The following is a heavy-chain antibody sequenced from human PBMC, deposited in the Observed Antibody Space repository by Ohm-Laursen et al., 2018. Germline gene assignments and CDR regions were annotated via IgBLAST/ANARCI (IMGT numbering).Heavy chain of an antibody. J-gene: IGHJ6*02. Sequence: SLRLSCAAFGFSFITSWMTWVRQAPGKGLEWVAAISGTGAGSYYADSVKGRFTISRDNSNNTVYLQLTSLRAEDTAVYYCAKSRVDSYYYYGMDVWGQGTTVTVSS. D-gene: IGHD3-9*01. CDR2: ISGTGAGS. CDR3: AKSRVDSYYYYGMDV. V-gene: IGHV3-23*01. CDR1: GFSFITSW.